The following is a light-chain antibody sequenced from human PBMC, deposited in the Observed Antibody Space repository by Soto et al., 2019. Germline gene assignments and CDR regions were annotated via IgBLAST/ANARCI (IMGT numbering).Light chain of an antibody. CDR1: QSVSSSY. Sequence: EIVLTQSPGTLSLSPGERATLSCRASQSVSSSYLAWYQQKPGQAPRLLIYGASSRATGIPDTFSGSGSGTDFTLTISRLEPEDFAVYYCQRYGSSPPITFGQGTRLEIK. V-gene: IGKV3-20*01. CDR2: GAS. CDR3: QRYGSSPPIT. J-gene: IGKJ5*01.